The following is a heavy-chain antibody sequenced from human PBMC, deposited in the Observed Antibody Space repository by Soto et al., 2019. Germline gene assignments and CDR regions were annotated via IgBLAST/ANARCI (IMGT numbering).Heavy chain of an antibody. CDR1: GGSFSGYY. V-gene: IGHV4-34*01. J-gene: IGHJ3*02. CDR3: ARGRLRSCSGRSCERAVFDI. CDR2: LNLGGST. D-gene: IGHD2-15*01. Sequence: QVQLQQWGAGLLKPSETLSLTCAVYGGSFSGYYWNWIRQPPGKGLEWIGDLNLGGSTNYNASLKRRVSISVDTSKNQFSLKLSSVTAADTAVYYCARGRLRSCSGRSCERAVFDIWGQGTMATVS.